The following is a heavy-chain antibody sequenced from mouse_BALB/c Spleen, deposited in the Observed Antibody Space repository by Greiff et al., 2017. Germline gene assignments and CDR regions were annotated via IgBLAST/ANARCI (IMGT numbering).Heavy chain of an antibody. D-gene: IGHD2-3*01. CDR1: GYSFTSYW. Sequence: VQLQQSGPQLVRPGASVKISCKASGYSFTSYWMHWVKQRPGQGLEWIGMIDPSDSETRLNQKFKDKATLTVDKSSSTAYMQLSSPTSEDSAVYYCARWLLRLYYFDYWGQGTTLTVSS. V-gene: IGHV1S126*01. CDR3: ARWLLRLYYFDY. CDR2: IDPSDSET. J-gene: IGHJ2*01.